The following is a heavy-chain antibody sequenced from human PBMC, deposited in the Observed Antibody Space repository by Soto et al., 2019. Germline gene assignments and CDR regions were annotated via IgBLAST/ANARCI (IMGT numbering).Heavy chain of an antibody. CDR1: GYTFTSYA. Sequence: ASVKVSCKASGYTFTSYAMHWVRQAPGQRLEWMGWINAGNGNTKYSQKFQGRVTITRDTSASTAYVELSSLRSEDTAVYYCEIFDIVATIDYCGGDCYSTFDIWGQGTMVTVSS. CDR3: EIFDIVATIDYCGGDCYSTFDI. V-gene: IGHV1-3*01. CDR2: INAGNGNT. D-gene: IGHD2-21*02. J-gene: IGHJ3*02.